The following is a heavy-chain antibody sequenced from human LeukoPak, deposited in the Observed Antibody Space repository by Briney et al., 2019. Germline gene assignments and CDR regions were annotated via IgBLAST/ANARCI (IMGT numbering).Heavy chain of an antibody. D-gene: IGHD2-2*01. CDR3: ARDWPAVRHFDY. V-gene: IGHV4-59*01. Sequence: KPSETLSLTCSVSGGSISSYYWSWIRQPPGKGLEYIGYIFYSGSTNYNPSLKSRVTMSVDTSKNQFSLKLSSVTAADTAVYYCARDWPAVRHFDYWGQGTLVSVST. CDR1: GGSISSYY. CDR2: IFYSGST. J-gene: IGHJ4*02.